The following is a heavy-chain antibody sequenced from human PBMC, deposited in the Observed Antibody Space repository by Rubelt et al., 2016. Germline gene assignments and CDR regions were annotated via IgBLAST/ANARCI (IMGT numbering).Heavy chain of an antibody. CDR3: AKDSGWLQPDAFDI. V-gene: IGHV3-9*01. CDR1: GFTFDDYA. CDR2: ISWNSGSI. D-gene: IGHD5-24*01. Sequence: EVQLVESGGGLVQPGRSLRLSCAASGFTFDDYAMHWVRQAPGKGLEWVSGISWNSGSIGYACLVKGRFTISRGNAKNSLYLQMNSLRAEDTALYYCAKDSGWLQPDAFDIWGQGTMVTVSS. J-gene: IGHJ3*02.